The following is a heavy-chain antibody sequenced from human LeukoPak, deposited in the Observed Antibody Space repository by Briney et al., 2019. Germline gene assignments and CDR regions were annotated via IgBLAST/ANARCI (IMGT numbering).Heavy chain of an antibody. Sequence: SETLSLTCAVYGGSFSGYYWSWIRQPPGKGLEWIGEINHSGSTYYNPSLKSRVTISVDTSKNQFSLKLSSVTAADTAVYYCARSDYYDSSGYSPLFDYWGQGTLVTVSS. CDR1: GGSFSGYY. D-gene: IGHD3-22*01. V-gene: IGHV4-34*01. CDR3: ARSDYYDSSGYSPLFDY. CDR2: INHSGST. J-gene: IGHJ4*02.